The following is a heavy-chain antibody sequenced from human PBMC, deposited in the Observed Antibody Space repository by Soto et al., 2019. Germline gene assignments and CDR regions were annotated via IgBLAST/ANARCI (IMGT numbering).Heavy chain of an antibody. J-gene: IGHJ4*02. Sequence: SVKVSCKASGGTFSSYAISWVRQAPGQGLEWMGGIIPIFGTANYAQKFQGRVTITADESTSTAYMELSSLRSEDTAVYYCARASYYDSRGYYLTFDFWGQGTLLTGSS. CDR3: ARASYYDSRGYYLTFDF. V-gene: IGHV1-69*13. D-gene: IGHD3-22*01. CDR1: GGTFSSYA. CDR2: IIPIFGTA.